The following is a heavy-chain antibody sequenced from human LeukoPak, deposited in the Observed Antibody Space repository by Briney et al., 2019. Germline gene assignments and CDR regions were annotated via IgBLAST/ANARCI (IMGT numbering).Heavy chain of an antibody. CDR1: GCSISSYH. Sequence: SETLSLTCTVSGCSISSYHWSWIRQPAGKGLEWIGRIYTSVSTNYNPSLKSRVTMSVDTSKNQFSLKLSSVTAADTAVYYCAGVVPAANAGSYVDYWGQGTLVTVSS. V-gene: IGHV4-4*07. J-gene: IGHJ4*02. CDR2: IYTSVST. D-gene: IGHD2-2*01. CDR3: AGVVPAANAGSYVDY.